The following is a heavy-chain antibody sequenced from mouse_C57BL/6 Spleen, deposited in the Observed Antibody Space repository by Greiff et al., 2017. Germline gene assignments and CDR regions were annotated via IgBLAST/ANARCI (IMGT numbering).Heavy chain of an antibody. CDR1: GYTFTSYG. V-gene: IGHV1-81*01. CDR2: IYPRSGNT. CDR3: ARRDYYGSSYWYFEV. Sequence: VQLQQSGAELARPGASVKLSCKASGYTFTSYGISWVKQRTGQGLEWIGEIYPRSGNTYYNEKFKGKATLTADKSSSTAYMELRSLTSEDSAVYVCARRDYYGSSYWYFEVWGTGTTVTVSS. J-gene: IGHJ1*03. D-gene: IGHD1-1*01.